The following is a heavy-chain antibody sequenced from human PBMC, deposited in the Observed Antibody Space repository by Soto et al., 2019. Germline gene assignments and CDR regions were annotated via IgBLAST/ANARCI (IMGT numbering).Heavy chain of an antibody. Sequence: PGGSLRLSCAASGFTFSSYAMHWARQAPGKGLEWVAVISYDGRKKDYADSVKGRFTISRDNSNNTVYLQMNGLRAEDTAVYYCARGCRSNDCYTNYYYYYAMDVWGHGTTVTVSS. CDR3: ARGCRSNDCYTNYYYYYAMDV. J-gene: IGHJ6*02. D-gene: IGHD2-2*02. CDR2: ISYDGRKK. V-gene: IGHV3-30*04. CDR1: GFTFSSYA.